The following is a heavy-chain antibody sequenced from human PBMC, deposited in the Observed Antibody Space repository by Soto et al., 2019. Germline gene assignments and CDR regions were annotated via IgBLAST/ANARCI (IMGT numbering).Heavy chain of an antibody. CDR2: ISSSGGST. D-gene: IGHD2-15*01. J-gene: IGHJ4*02. Sequence: EVHLLESGGDLVQPGGSLRLSCTASGFTFSIYAMTWVRQAPGKGLEWVSVISSSGGSTYYADSVKGRFTISRDNSRITLYLQINSLRVEDTAVYYCATPIGKEHCRFGSCCSGGDYWGRGALVAVSS. V-gene: IGHV3-23*01. CDR1: GFTFSIYA. CDR3: ATPIGKEHCRFGSCCSGGDY.